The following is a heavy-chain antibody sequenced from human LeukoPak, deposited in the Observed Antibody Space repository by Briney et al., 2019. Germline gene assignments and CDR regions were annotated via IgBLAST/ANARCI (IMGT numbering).Heavy chain of an antibody. V-gene: IGHV1-46*01. CDR3: ARDLGSGSYQSFYFDY. D-gene: IGHD1-26*01. CDR2: INPSSGGT. J-gene: IGHJ4*02. Sequence: ASVKVSCKASGYTFTSYYMHWVRQAPGQGLEWMVIINPSSGGTRYAQKFQGRVSMTRDTSTSTVYMELSSLRSEDTAVYYCARDLGSGSYQSFYFDYWGQGTLVTVSS. CDR1: GYTFTSYY.